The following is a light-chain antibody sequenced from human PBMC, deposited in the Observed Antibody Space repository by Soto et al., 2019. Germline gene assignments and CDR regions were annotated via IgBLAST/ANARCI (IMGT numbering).Light chain of an antibody. CDR1: QTVGSN. CDR2: GAS. CDR3: QQRSNWSRT. J-gene: IGKJ2*01. Sequence: ETVMTQSPATLSVSPGERATLSCRASQTVGSNLAWYQQTPGRAPRLLIYGASTRATGIPARFSGGGSGTEFTLTISSLQSEDFAVYDCQQRSNWSRTFGQGTKLEIK. V-gene: IGKV3-15*01.